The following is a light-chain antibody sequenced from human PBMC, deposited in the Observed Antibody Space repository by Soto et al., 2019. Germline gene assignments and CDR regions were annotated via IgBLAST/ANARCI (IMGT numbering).Light chain of an antibody. Sequence: QSALTQPASVSGSPGQSITISCTGTSSDVGGYNYVSWYQQHPGKAPKPMIYEVSNRPSGVSNRFSGSKSGNTASLTISGLQAEDEADYYCQTFDSSLTISWVFGGGTKLTVL. CDR3: QTFDSSLTISWV. CDR2: EVS. V-gene: IGLV2-14*01. J-gene: IGLJ3*02. CDR1: SSDVGGYNY.